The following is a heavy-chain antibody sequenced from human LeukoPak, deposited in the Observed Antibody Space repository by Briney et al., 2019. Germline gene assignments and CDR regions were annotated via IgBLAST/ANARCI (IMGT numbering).Heavy chain of an antibody. V-gene: IGHV4-61*02. J-gene: IGHJ3*02. Sequence: SETLSLTCTVSGGSISSGSYYWSWIRQPAGKGLEWIGRIYTSGSTNYNPSLKSQVTISVDTYKNQFSLKLSSVTAADTAVYYCARDHYYYDSSGYPIWGQGTMVTVSS. CDR1: GGSISSGSYY. D-gene: IGHD3-22*01. CDR3: ARDHYYYDSSGYPI. CDR2: IYTSGST.